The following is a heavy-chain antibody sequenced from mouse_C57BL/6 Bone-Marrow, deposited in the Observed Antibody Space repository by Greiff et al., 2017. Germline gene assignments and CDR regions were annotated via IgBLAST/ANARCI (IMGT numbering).Heavy chain of an antibody. CDR3: TTSIGFAY. CDR2: IDPENGDT. J-gene: IGHJ3*01. Sequence: VQLKESGAELVRPGASVKLSCTASGFNIKDDYMHWVKQRPEQGLEWIGWIDPENGDTEYASKFQGKATITADTSSNTAYLQLSSLTSEDTAVYNCTTSIGFAYWGQGTLVTVSA. CDR1: GFNIKDDY. V-gene: IGHV14-4*01.